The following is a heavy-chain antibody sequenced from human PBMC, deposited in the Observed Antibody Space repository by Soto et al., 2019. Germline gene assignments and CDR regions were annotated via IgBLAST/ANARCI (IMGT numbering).Heavy chain of an antibody. V-gene: IGHV1-18*01. CDR3: ARVMEDPGDDYGDYVAGYGMDV. Sequence: ASVKASCKASGGTFSSYAISWVRQAPGQVLEWLGWIIAYNRNTNYAQKLQGRVTMTTDTSVSTAYMELRSLRSDDTAVYYCARVMEDPGDDYGDYVAGYGMDVWGQGTTVTVSS. CDR1: GGTFSSYA. CDR2: IIAYNRNT. J-gene: IGHJ6*02. D-gene: IGHD4-17*01.